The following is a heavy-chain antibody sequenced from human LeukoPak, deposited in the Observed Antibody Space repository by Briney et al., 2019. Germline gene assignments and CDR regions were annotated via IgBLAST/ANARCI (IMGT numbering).Heavy chain of an antibody. CDR2: ISYDGGNK. CDR1: GFTFSSYG. J-gene: IGHJ4*02. V-gene: IGHV3-30*18. D-gene: IGHD6-19*01. CDR3: AKGGSGWYLGDD. Sequence: PGRSLRLSCAASGFTFSSYGMHWVRQAPGKGLEWVAVISYDGGNKYYADSVKGRFTISRDNSKNTLYLQMNSLRAEDTAVYYCAKGGSGWYLGDDWGQGTLVTVSS.